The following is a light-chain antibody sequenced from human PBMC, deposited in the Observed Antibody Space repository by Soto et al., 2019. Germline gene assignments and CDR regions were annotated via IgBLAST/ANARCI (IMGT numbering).Light chain of an antibody. CDR2: EVS. Sequence: QSGLTRPASVAGSPGQSITISCTGTSSYVGGYYYVSWYQQSPGKAPKLLIYEVSNRPSGVSSRFSGSKSGNTASLTISGLRADDEADYYCNSYTNSGSFVFGTGTKVTV. V-gene: IGLV2-14*01. J-gene: IGLJ1*01. CDR1: SSYVGGYYY. CDR3: NSYTNSGSFV.